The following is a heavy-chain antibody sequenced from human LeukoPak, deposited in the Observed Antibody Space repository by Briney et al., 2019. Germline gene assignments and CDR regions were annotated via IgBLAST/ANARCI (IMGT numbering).Heavy chain of an antibody. D-gene: IGHD3-10*01. CDR3: SRGLGSGNPVDI. Sequence: GWSLRLSCAASGFTFGANGMSWFRQAPGKGLEWVGFIRSKTYGGTAEYAASVKGRFTISRDDSKSIAYLQMNSLKAEDTAVYYCSRGLGSGNPVDIWGQGTMVTVS. CDR1: GFTFGANG. CDR2: IRSKTYGGTA. J-gene: IGHJ3*02. V-gene: IGHV3-49*03.